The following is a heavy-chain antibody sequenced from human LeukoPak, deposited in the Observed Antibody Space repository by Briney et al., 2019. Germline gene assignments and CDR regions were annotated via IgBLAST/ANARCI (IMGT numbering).Heavy chain of an antibody. Sequence: ASVKVSFSFSGYTLTVLSMNWVRHAPGKGLEWRGGFNPEDGETIYAQKFPGRVTMTTDTSTDTTYMELSNLRSEDTAEYYCAKVPSGCGYGPAFYIWGQGTMVTVSS. V-gene: IGHV1-24*01. CDR3: AKVPSGCGYGPAFYI. D-gene: IGHD1-1*01. CDR2: FNPEDGET. CDR1: GYTLTVLS. J-gene: IGHJ3*02.